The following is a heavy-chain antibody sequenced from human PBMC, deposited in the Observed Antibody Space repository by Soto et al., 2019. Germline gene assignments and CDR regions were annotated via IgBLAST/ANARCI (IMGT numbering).Heavy chain of an antibody. D-gene: IGHD1-7*01. CDR3: AREGITGTTMY. Sequence: GGSLILSCAASGVTFSRYWMSWVRQAPGKGLEWVANIKQDGSEKYYVDSVKGRFTISRDNAKNSLYLQMNSLRAEDTAVYYCAREGITGTTMYWGQGTLVTVSS. J-gene: IGHJ4*02. CDR1: GVTFSRYW. V-gene: IGHV3-7*01. CDR2: IKQDGSEK.